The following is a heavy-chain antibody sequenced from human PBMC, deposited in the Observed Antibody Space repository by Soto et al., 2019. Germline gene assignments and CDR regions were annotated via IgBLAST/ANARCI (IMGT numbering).Heavy chain of an antibody. CDR3: AKEGGSGSYSPGPYYGMDV. J-gene: IGHJ6*02. Sequence: LRLSCAASGFTFSNYAMSWVRQAPGKGLEWVSSISGSGGSTYYADSVKGRFTISRDNAKTTLFLQLNSLRAEDTAVYYCAKEGGSGSYSPGPYYGMDVWRQGATGTV. V-gene: IGHV3-23*01. CDR2: ISGSGGST. D-gene: IGHD3-10*01. CDR1: GFTFSNYA.